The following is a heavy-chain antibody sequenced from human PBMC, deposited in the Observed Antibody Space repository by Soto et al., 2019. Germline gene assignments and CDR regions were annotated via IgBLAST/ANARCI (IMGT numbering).Heavy chain of an antibody. V-gene: IGHV3-11*01. D-gene: IGHD1-20*01. CDR3: WRGGYNWSSRRDDS. J-gene: IGHJ4*02. Sequence: QVKLVESGGGLVKPGGSLRLSCAASGFTFSDYYMTWIRQAPGTGMDWVSYIGGSGSHIYYADSMKGRFTISRDNAKNALYLQMNSRRADDTAVYYCWRGGYNWSSRRDDSWGQGTLVSVSS. CDR1: GFTFSDYY. CDR2: IGGSGSHI.